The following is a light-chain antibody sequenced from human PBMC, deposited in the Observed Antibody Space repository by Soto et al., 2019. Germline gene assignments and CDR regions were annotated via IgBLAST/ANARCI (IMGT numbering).Light chain of an antibody. V-gene: IGKV3-11*01. J-gene: IGKJ5*01. Sequence: EIVLTQSPATLSWSPGERAILSFMAIQSVSTFLAWFQQKPCQPPRLLIYNASNRTTGIPARFSGSGSGTDFTLTISSLEPEDFAVYYCQQRGDWPPITFGQGTRLEIK. CDR3: QQRGDWPPIT. CDR2: NAS. CDR1: QSVSTF.